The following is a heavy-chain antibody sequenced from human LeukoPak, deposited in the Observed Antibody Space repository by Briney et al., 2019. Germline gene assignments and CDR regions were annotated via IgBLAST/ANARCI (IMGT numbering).Heavy chain of an antibody. CDR1: GYTFTSYY. Sequence: GASVKVSCKASGYTFTSYYMHWVRQAPGQGLEWMGWINPNSGGTNCAQKFQGWVTMTRDTSISTAYMELSRLRSDDTAVYYCARDLGSSWSFRYRGQGTLVTVSS. J-gene: IGHJ4*02. CDR2: INPNSGGT. D-gene: IGHD6-13*01. V-gene: IGHV1-2*04. CDR3: ARDLGSSWSFRY.